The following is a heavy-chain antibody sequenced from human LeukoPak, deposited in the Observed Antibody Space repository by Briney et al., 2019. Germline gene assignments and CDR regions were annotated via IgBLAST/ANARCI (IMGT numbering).Heavy chain of an antibody. V-gene: IGHV4-39*07. Sequence: SETLSLTCTVSGGSISSGSYYWSWIRQPPGKGLEWIGEINHSGSTNYNPSLKSRVTISVDTSKNQFSLKLSSVTAADTAVYYCARLALRPYGSGSYYPYYYYMDVWGKGTTVTISS. CDR1: GGSISSGSYY. D-gene: IGHD3-10*01. J-gene: IGHJ6*03. CDR2: INHSGST. CDR3: ARLALRPYGSGSYYPYYYYMDV.